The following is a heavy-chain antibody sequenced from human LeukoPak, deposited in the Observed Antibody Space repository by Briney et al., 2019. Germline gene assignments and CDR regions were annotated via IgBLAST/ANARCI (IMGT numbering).Heavy chain of an antibody. Sequence: GASVKVSCKASGYSFTGYCMHWVRQAPGQGLEWMGRICPETGGTNYAQKFQGRVTMTTDTTGSTAYMELSGLKSDDTAVYYCASGLNSRSSSCWGQGTRVTVSS. CDR3: ASGLNSRSSSC. CDR2: ICPETGGT. J-gene: IGHJ4*02. V-gene: IGHV1-2*02. D-gene: IGHD6-13*01. CDR1: GYSFTGYC.